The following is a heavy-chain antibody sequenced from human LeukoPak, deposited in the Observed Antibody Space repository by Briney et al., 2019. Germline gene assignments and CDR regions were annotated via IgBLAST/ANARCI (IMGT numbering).Heavy chain of an antibody. CDR1: GFTFSSYA. V-gene: IGHV3-23*01. CDR3: ARGSYDYVWGSYRSATNPFDY. J-gene: IGHJ4*02. Sequence: PGGSLRLSCAASGFTFSSYAMSWVRQAPGKGLEWVSAISGSGGSTYYADSVKGRFTISRDNSKNTLYLQMNSLRAEDTAVYYCARGSYDYVWGSYRSATNPFDYWGQGTLVTVSS. D-gene: IGHD3-16*02. CDR2: ISGSGGST.